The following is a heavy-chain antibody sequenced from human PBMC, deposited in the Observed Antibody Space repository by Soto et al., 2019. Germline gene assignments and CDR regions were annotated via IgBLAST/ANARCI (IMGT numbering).Heavy chain of an antibody. CDR3: ARARCITCSLDY. CDR1: GGSISSYY. CDR2: IYYSGIT. J-gene: IGHJ4*02. D-gene: IGHD2-15*01. Sequence: SETLSLTCTVSGGSISSYYWSWIRQPPGKGLEWIGYIYYSGITNYNPSLKSRVTISVDTSKNQFSLKLSSVTAADTAVYYCARARCITCSLDYWGQGTLVTVSS. V-gene: IGHV4-59*01.